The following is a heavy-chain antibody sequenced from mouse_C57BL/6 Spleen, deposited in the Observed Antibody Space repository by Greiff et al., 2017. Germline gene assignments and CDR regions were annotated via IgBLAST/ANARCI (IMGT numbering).Heavy chain of an antibody. CDR2: FHPYNDDT. CDR3: ARGDDYDDYFDY. Sequence: QVQLQQSGAELVKPGASVQMSCKASGYTFTTYPIDWMKQNPGKSLEWIGNFHPYNDDTKYNEKFKGKATLTVEKSSSAVYLELSRLTSDDSAVXDCARGDDYDDYFDYWGQGTTLTVSS. J-gene: IGHJ2*01. V-gene: IGHV1-47*01. D-gene: IGHD2-4*01. CDR1: GYTFTTYP.